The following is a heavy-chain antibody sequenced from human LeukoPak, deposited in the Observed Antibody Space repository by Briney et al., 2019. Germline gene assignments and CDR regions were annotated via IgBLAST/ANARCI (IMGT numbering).Heavy chain of an antibody. CDR1: GGSISSYY. V-gene: IGHV4-4*07. Sequence: SETLSLTCSVSGGSISSYYWSWIRQPAGKQPEWIGRMYTSGGTYYNPSLKSRVTMSADTSKNQFSLKLTSVTAADTPVYYCAREGGPGGDYGSIDSWGQGTLVTVSS. D-gene: IGHD4-17*01. CDR2: MYTSGGT. J-gene: IGHJ4*02. CDR3: AREGGPGGDYGSIDS.